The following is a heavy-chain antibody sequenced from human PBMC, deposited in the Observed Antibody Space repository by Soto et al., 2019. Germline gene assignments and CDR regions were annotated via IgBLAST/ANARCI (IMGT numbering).Heavy chain of an antibody. CDR3: ARDDYGDYYFDY. D-gene: IGHD4-17*01. V-gene: IGHV4-59*02. CDR1: GGSVSSYY. Sequence: SETLYLSCTVSGGSVSSYYWSWIRQPPGKGLEWIGYIYYSGSTNYNPSLKSRVTISVDTSKNQFSLKLSSVTAADTAVYYCARDDYGDYYFDYWGQGTLV. CDR2: IYYSGST. J-gene: IGHJ4*02.